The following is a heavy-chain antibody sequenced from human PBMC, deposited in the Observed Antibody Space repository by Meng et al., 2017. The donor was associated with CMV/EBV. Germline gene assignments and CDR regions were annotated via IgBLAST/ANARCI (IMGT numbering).Heavy chain of an antibody. CDR2: IYYSGST. CDR1: GGSISSSSYY. D-gene: IGHD2-2*01. V-gene: IGHV4-39*07. CDR3: ARDGLAPYCSSTSCYGGGYYYYYGMDV. Sequence: SETLSLTCTVSGGSISSSSYYWGWIRQPPGKGLEWIGSIYYSGSTYYNPSLTSRVTISVDTSKNQFSLKLSSVTAADTAVYYCARDGLAPYCSSTSCYGGGYYYYYGMDVWGQGTTVTVSS. J-gene: IGHJ6*02.